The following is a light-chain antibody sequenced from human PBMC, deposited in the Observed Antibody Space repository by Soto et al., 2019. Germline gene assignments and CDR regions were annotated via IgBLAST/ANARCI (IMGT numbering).Light chain of an antibody. CDR2: VNT. Sequence: QSVLTQPPSVSGAPGQRVTISCTGSSSNIGAGYDVHWYRRLPGTAPKLLIYVNTNRYSGVPDRFSGSKSGTSASLAITGLQAEDEADYYCQSYDNSLSGVVFGGGTKLTVL. J-gene: IGLJ2*01. V-gene: IGLV1-40*01. CDR1: SSNIGAGYD. CDR3: QSYDNSLSGVV.